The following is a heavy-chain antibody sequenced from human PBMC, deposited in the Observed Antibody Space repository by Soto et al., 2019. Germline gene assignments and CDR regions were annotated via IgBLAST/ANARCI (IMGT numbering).Heavy chain of an antibody. Sequence: SQTLSLTCAISGDGVSGNSAAWNWVRHSPSRGLEWLGRTYYRSKWYYDYATSVKSRITINPDISKNQFSLHLDSVTPEDTAMYWCAIFPNRDGCINAFDGWGQGTTVIVSS. V-gene: IGHV6-1*01. CDR1: GDGVSGNSAA. D-gene: IGHD2-15*01. CDR3: AIFPNRDGCINAFDG. J-gene: IGHJ3*01. CDR2: TYYRSKWYY.